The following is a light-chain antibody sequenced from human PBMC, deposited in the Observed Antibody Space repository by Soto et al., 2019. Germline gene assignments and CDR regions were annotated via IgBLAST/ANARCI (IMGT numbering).Light chain of an antibody. CDR3: QHYSGYSWT. Sequence: IQMPQSPYTLSAYVGDRVTITCRASQSLSGWLAWYQQQPGKAPKLLIYMASALASGVPSRFSGSGSGTEFTLTISSLQPDDFATYYCQHYSGYSWTFGQGTKV. J-gene: IGKJ1*01. CDR1: QSLSGW. V-gene: IGKV1-5*03. CDR2: MAS.